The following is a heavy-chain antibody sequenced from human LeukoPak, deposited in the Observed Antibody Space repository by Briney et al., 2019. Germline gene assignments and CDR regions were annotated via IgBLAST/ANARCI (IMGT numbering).Heavy chain of an antibody. Sequence: GGPLRLSCAPSGFTFRNYWMTWVPQAPGKGLEWVANIKEDGSEKYYVDSLSGRFTVSRDNAKNSMYLQINDLSVEDAAVYYCARALQQLACVFDFWGQGAHVTVSS. J-gene: IGHJ4*02. CDR1: GFTFRNYW. V-gene: IGHV3-7*04. CDR2: IKEDGSEK. D-gene: IGHD6-13*01. CDR3: ARALQQLACVFDF.